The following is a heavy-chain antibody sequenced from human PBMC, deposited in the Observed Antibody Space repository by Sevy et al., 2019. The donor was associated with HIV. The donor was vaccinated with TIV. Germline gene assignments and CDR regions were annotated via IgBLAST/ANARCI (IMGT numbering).Heavy chain of an antibody. J-gene: IGHJ5*02. CDR3: ARDRPDYGASAQNFDP. V-gene: IGHV4-30-4*01. Sequence: SEILSLTCSVSGGSLSSGEFYWSWIRQPPGKGLEWIGYIYYNGNTYYNPSLKNRLTMSINTFRNHYSLELTSVTAADTAVYYCARDRPDYGASAQNFDPWGQGILVTVSS. CDR2: IYYNGNT. D-gene: IGHD4-17*01. CDR1: GGSLSSGEFY.